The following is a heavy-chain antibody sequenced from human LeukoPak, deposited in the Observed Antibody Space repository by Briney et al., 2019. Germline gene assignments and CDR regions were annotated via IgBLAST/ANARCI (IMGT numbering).Heavy chain of an antibody. J-gene: IGHJ4*02. Sequence: GASVKVSCKTSGGTFSNYAFSWVRQAPGQGLEWMAGIIPRFDTPNYAQRFQGRVTITTDESTSTAHMELNSLRSEDTAVYYCARDREVGYYFDYWGQGTLVTVSS. V-gene: IGHV1-69*05. CDR2: IIPRFDTP. CDR3: ARDREVGYYFDY. D-gene: IGHD1-26*01. CDR1: GGTFSNYA.